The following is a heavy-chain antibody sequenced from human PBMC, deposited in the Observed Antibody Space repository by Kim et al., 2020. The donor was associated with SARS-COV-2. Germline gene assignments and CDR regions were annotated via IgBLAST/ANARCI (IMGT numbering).Heavy chain of an antibody. J-gene: IGHJ6*02. CDR2: IDPSDSYT. V-gene: IGHV5-10-1*01. D-gene: IGHD3-22*01. CDR3: ARHPYYDSSGYYYYYYGMDV. CDR1: GYSFTSYW. Sequence: GESLKISCKGSGYSFTSYWISWVRQMPGKGLEWMGRIDPSDSYTNYSPSFQGHVTISADKSISTAYLQWSSLKASDTAMYYCARHPYYDSSGYYYYYYGMDVWGQGTTVTVSS.